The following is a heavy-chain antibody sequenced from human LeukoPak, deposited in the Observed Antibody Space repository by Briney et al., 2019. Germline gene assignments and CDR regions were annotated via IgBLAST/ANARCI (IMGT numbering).Heavy chain of an antibody. V-gene: IGHV1-69*13. CDR1: GGTFSSYA. J-gene: IGHJ4*02. D-gene: IGHD3-3*01. Sequence: SVKVSCKASGGTFSSYAISWVRQVPGQGLEWMGGIIPIFGTANYAQEFQSRVTITADESTSTAYMELSSLRSEGTAVYYCARGVLRFLEWLLYWGQGTLVTVSS. CDR2: IIPIFGTA. CDR3: ARGVLRFLEWLLY.